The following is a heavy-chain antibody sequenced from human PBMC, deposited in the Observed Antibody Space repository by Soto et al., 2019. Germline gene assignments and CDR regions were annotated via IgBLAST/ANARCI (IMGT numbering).Heavy chain of an antibody. CDR3: ATYCTDGTCGPT. CDR2: ISYDGTYK. Sequence: QVQLVESGGGVVQPGRSLRLSCAASGFSFSAHTMHWVRQAPGKGLEWVAVISYDGTYKNYAASVKGRFTISRDNSRDTLYLETNSLGAEDAAVYSCATYCTDGTCGPTWGQGTLVTVSS. V-gene: IGHV3-30-3*01. J-gene: IGHJ4*02. CDR1: GFSFSAHT. D-gene: IGHD2-8*01.